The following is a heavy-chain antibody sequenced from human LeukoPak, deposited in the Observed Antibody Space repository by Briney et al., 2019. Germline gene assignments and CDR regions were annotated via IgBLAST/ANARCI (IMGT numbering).Heavy chain of an antibody. CDR1: GGSFSGYY. J-gene: IGHJ4*02. CDR3: ARLSVGIAVAGTDY. V-gene: IGHV4-34*01. Sequence: SETLSLTCAVYGGSFSGYYWSWIRQPPGKGLGWIGEINHSGSTNYNPSLKSRVTISVDTSKNQFSLKLSSVTAADTAVYYCARLSVGIAVAGTDYWGQGTLVTVSS. D-gene: IGHD6-19*01. CDR2: INHSGST.